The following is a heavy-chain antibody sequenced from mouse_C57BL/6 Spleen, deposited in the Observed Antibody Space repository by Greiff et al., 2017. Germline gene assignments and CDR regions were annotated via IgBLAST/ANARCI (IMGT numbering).Heavy chain of an antibody. D-gene: IGHD3-3*01. J-gene: IGHJ4*01. CDR3: ARWGRGAMDY. V-gene: IGHV1-81*01. CDR2: IYPRSGNT. Sequence: LEESGAELARPGASVKLSCKASGYTFTSYGISWVKQRTGQGLEWIGEIYPRSGNTYYNEKFKGKATLTADKSSSTAYMELRSLTSEDSAVYFCARWGRGAMDYWGQGTSVTVSS. CDR1: GYTFTSYG.